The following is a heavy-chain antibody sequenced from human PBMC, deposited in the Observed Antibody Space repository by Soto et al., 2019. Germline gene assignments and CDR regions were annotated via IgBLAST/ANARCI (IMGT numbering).Heavy chain of an antibody. CDR2: IKSKIHGGTT. Sequence: EVHLVESGGGLVKPGGSLRLSCAASGFTCGNAWMNWFRQAPGKGLEWVGRIKSKIHGGTTDYAAPVRGRFTISRDDSKNTLFLQMNSLKTEDAAVYYCTTVHFDVLTGSFDYWGQGTLVTVSS. CDR1: GFTCGNAW. D-gene: IGHD3-9*01. J-gene: IGHJ4*02. V-gene: IGHV3-15*07. CDR3: TTVHFDVLTGSFDY.